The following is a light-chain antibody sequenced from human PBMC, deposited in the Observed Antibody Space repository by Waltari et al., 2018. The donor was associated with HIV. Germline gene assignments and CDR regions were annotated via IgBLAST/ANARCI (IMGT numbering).Light chain of an antibody. Sequence: EIVLTQSPATLFLSPGERATLSCSASQSFGSYLAWYQQKPGQAPRLLIYDASSRATGIPARFSGSGSGTDFTLTISRFQPEDFAVYYCQQRSNWPPLTFGGGTKVGIK. CDR1: QSFGSY. V-gene: IGKV3-11*01. J-gene: IGKJ4*01. CDR2: DAS. CDR3: QQRSNWPPLT.